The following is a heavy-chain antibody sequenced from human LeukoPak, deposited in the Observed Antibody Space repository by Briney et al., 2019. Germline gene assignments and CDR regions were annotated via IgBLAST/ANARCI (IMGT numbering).Heavy chain of an antibody. CDR1: GYTFTNYP. D-gene: IGHD6-19*01. J-gene: IGHJ4*02. V-gene: IGHV7-4-1*02. Sequence: ASVKVSCEASGYTFTNYPTIWVRQAPGGGLEWMGWINTKTGSPTYAQGFTGRFVFSLDTSVSTAYLRISGLKAEDTAVYYCARGGYSRGQGSPFDYWGQGTLVTVSS. CDR2: INTKTGSP. CDR3: ARGGYSRGQGSPFDY.